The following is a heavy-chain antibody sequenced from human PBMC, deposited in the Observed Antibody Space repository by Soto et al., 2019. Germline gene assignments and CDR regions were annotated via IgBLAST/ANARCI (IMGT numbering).Heavy chain of an antibody. Sequence: SETLSLTCAVSGGSISSSNWWSWVRQPPGKGLEWIGEIYHSGSTNYNPSLESRVTISVDKSKNQFSLKLSSVTAADTAVYYCARDGSKDFWSGYYFDYFDYWGQGTLVTVSS. D-gene: IGHD3-3*01. CDR1: GGSISSSNW. CDR3: ARDGSKDFWSGYYFDYFDY. V-gene: IGHV4-4*02. CDR2: IYHSGST. J-gene: IGHJ4*02.